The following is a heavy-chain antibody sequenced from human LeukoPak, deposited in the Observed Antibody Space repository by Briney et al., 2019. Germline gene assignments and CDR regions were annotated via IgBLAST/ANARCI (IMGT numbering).Heavy chain of an antibody. D-gene: IGHD3-10*01. V-gene: IGHV3-23*01. CDR1: AFTFTNFG. Sequence: AGSLRLSCAASAFTFTNFGMTWVRQAPGKGLEWVSGISSSGGNTYYADSVKGRFTISRDNSKNTLYLQMNSLRAEDTAIYYCAKGGSGSYYYYNGMDGWGQGTTVTVSS. CDR3: AKGGSGSYYYYNGMDG. J-gene: IGHJ6*02. CDR2: ISSSGGNT.